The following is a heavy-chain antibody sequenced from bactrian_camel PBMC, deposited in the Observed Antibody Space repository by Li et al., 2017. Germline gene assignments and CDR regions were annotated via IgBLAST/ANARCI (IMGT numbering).Heavy chain of an antibody. J-gene: IGHJ4*01. CDR2: IDSDGNT. D-gene: IGHD6*01. Sequence: VQLVESGGGSVQTGGSLRLTCTASRHTDTSYCMGWFRHVPGKEREGVASIDSDGNTDYADSVKGRFTISHDNAKNTLSLQMSSLKPEDTAMYYCAADNRYGGRRCSPAMTLNYGYWGQGTQVTVS. V-gene: IGHV3S55*01. CDR1: RHTDTSYC. CDR3: AADNRYGGRRCSPAMTLNYGY.